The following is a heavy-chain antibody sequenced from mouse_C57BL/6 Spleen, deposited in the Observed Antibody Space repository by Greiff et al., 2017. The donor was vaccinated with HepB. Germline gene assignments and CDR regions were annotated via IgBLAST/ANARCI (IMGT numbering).Heavy chain of an antibody. J-gene: IGHJ3*01. CDR2: INPGSGGT. D-gene: IGHD1-1*01. Sequence: VKLMESGAELVRPGTSVKVSCKASGYAFTNYLIEWVKQRPGQGLEWIGVINPGSGGTNYNEKFKGKATLTADKSSSTAYMQLSSLTSEDSAVYFCASLRGAYWGQGTLVTVSA. CDR3: ASLRGAY. V-gene: IGHV1-54*01. CDR1: GYAFTNYL.